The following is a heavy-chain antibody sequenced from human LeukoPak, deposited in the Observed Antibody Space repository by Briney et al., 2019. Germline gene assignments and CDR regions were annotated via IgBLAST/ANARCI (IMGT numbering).Heavy chain of an antibody. V-gene: IGHV1-69*01. CDR1: GSTFSSYA. Sequence: ASVKVSCKASGSTFSSYAISWVRQAPGQGLEWMGGIIPIFGTANYAQKFQGRVTITADESTSTAYMELSSLRSEDTAVYYCARVRATVTTSAFDIWGQGTMVTVSS. CDR2: IIPIFGTA. J-gene: IGHJ3*02. D-gene: IGHD4-17*01. CDR3: ARVRATVTTSAFDI.